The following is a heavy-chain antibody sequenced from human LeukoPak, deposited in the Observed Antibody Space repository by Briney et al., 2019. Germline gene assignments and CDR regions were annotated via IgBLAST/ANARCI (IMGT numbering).Heavy chain of an antibody. J-gene: IGHJ4*02. CDR1: GYTFTSYY. V-gene: IGHV1-46*01. Sequence: ASVKVSCKASGYTFTSYYMHWVRQAPGQGLEWMGIINPSGGSTSYAQKFQGRATMTRDTSTSTVYMELSSLRSEDTAVYYCARSGGSGSYYILFDYRGQGTLVTVSS. CDR2: INPSGGST. CDR3: ARSGGSGSYYILFDY. D-gene: IGHD3-10*01.